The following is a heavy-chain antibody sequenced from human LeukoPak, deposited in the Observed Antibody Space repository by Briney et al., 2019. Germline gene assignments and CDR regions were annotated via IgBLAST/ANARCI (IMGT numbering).Heavy chain of an antibody. CDR1: GGSISSGGYY. J-gene: IGHJ5*02. D-gene: IGHD6-13*01. CDR2: IYYSGST. CDR3: ARASYSSSWYGDNWFDP. V-gene: IGHV4-31*03. Sequence: SETLSLTCTVSGGSISSGGYYWSWIRQHPGKGLEWIGYIYYSGSTYYNPSLKSRVTISVDTSKNQFSLKLSSVTAADTAVYYCARASYSSSWYGDNWFDPWGQGTLVTVSS.